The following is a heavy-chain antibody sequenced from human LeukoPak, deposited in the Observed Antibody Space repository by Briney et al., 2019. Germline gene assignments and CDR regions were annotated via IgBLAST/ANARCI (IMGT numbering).Heavy chain of an antibody. V-gene: IGHV4-59*08. CDR2: IYYSGST. Sequence: TSETLSLTCTVSGGSISSYYWSWIRQPPGKGLEWTGYIYYSGSTNYNPSLKSRVTISVDTSKSQFSLKLSSVTAADTAVYYCARGCEEVVPAAMNWFDPWGQGTLVTVSS. CDR3: ARGCEEVVPAAMNWFDP. J-gene: IGHJ5*02. CDR1: GGSISSYY. D-gene: IGHD2-2*01.